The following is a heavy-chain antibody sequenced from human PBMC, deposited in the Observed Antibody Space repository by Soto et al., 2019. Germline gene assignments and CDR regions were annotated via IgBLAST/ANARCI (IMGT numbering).Heavy chain of an antibody. D-gene: IGHD3-10*01. Sequence: QVQLVESGGGVVQPGRSLRLSCAASGFTFSSYGMHWVRQAPGKGLEWVAVISCDGSNKYYADSVKGRFTISRDNSKNTLNLQMNGLRAEDTAVYYCAKDSSRGSDYWGQGTLVTVSS. CDR1: GFTFSSYG. CDR3: AKDSSRGSDY. J-gene: IGHJ4*02. CDR2: ISCDGSNK. V-gene: IGHV3-30*18.